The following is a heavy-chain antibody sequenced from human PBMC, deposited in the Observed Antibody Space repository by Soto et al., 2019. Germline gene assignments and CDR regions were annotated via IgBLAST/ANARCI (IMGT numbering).Heavy chain of an antibody. Sequence: SETLSLTCTVSGGSISSYYWSWIRQPPGKGLEWIGYIYYSGSTNYNPSLKSRVTISVDTSKNQFSLKLSSVTAADTAVYYCAREQYYYDSSGYGPHYGMDVWGQETTATVSS. J-gene: IGHJ6*02. CDR3: AREQYYYDSSGYGPHYGMDV. V-gene: IGHV4-59*01. CDR2: IYYSGST. CDR1: GGSISSYY. D-gene: IGHD3-22*01.